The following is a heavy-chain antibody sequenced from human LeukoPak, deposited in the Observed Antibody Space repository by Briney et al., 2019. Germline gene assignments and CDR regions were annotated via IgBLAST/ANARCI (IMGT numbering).Heavy chain of an antibody. CDR3: ATASLYFDN. CDR1: GLTFSDSY. Sequence: GRTLRLSCAASGLTFSDSYMSWIRQAPGKGPEWVSYNSSGGNTIKYADSVKGRFTISRDNARNSLYLQINSLRAEDTAVYYCATASLYFDNWGQGTLVTVSS. V-gene: IGHV3-11*04. J-gene: IGHJ4*02. CDR2: NSSGGNTI.